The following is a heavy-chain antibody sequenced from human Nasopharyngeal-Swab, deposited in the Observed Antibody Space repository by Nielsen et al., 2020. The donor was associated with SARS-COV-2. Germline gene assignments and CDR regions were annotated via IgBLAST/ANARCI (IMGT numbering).Heavy chain of an antibody. Sequence: GESLKISCKGSGYSFTSYWIGWVRQMPGKGLEWMGIIYPGDSDTRYSPSFQGQVTISADKSISTAYLQWSSLKASDTAMYYCARTDGSGSYYISYFDYWGQGTLVTVSS. V-gene: IGHV5-51*01. CDR1: GYSFTSYW. CDR2: IYPGDSDT. D-gene: IGHD3-10*01. J-gene: IGHJ4*02. CDR3: ARTDGSGSYYISYFDY.